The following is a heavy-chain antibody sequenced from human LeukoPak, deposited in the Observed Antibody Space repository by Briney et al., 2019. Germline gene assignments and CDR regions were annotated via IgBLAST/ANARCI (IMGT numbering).Heavy chain of an antibody. D-gene: IGHD1-26*01. CDR1: GYSFTSYW. CDR2: IYPGDSDT. CDR3: ARGLGATPLYYYYYGMDV. Sequence: GESLKISCKGSGYSFTSYWIGWVRQMPGKGLEWMGIIYPGDSDTRYSPSFQGQVTISADKSISTAYLQWSSLKASDTAMYYCARGLGATPLYYYYYGMDVWGQGTTVTVSS. V-gene: IGHV5-51*01. J-gene: IGHJ6*02.